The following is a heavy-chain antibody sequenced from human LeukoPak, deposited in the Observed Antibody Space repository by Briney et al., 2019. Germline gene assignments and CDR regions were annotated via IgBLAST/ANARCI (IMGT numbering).Heavy chain of an antibody. CDR2: INNSGST. D-gene: IGHD3-10*01. CDR1: GGSFSGCY. J-gene: IGHJ5*02. Sequence: SETLSLTCAVYGGSFSGCYWSWIRQPPQKGLEWVGEINNSGSTNYNPSLKSRVTISVDTSKNQFSLKLSSVTAADTAVYYCARGFGDWVLSWFDPWGQGTLVTVSS. CDR3: ARGFGDWVLSWFDP. V-gene: IGHV4-34*01.